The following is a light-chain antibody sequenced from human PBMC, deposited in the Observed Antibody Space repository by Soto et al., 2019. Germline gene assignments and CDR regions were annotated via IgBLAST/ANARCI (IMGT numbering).Light chain of an antibody. CDR2: EVS. Sequence: QSVLAQPASVSGSAGQSITIFCSGTMRDVGAYNYVSWYQQHPGKAPKLMIYEVSNRPSGVSNRFSGSKSGNTASLTISGLQAEDEADYYCSSYTSSSTLVFGGGTKVTVL. CDR3: SSYTSSSTLV. J-gene: IGLJ2*01. CDR1: MRDVGAYNY. V-gene: IGLV2-14*01.